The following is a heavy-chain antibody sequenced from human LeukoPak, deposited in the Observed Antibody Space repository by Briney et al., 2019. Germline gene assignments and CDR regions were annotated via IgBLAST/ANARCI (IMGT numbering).Heavy chain of an antibody. D-gene: IGHD6-13*01. V-gene: IGHV3-48*03. Sequence: GGSLRLSCAASGFTFSSYEMNWVRQAPGKGLEWVSYISSSGSAIYYAVSVKGRFTIFRDNAKNSLYLQMNSLGAEDTAVYYCATVYRQLFDPWGQGTLVTVSS. CDR1: GFTFSSYE. CDR2: ISSSGSAI. J-gene: IGHJ5*02. CDR3: ATVYRQLFDP.